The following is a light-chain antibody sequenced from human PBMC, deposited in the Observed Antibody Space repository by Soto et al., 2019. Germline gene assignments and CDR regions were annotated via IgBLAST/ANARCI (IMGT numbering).Light chain of an antibody. Sequence: QSALTQPASVSGSLGQSITISCTGTSSDVGTYKLVSWYQQHPGKAPQLVIFEDVERPSGVSNRFSGSKSGNTASLTISGLHTEDEAYYYCCSYAGVTSVVFGGGTKLTVL. V-gene: IGLV2-23*01. CDR2: EDV. CDR3: CSYAGVTSVV. J-gene: IGLJ2*01. CDR1: SSDVGTYKL.